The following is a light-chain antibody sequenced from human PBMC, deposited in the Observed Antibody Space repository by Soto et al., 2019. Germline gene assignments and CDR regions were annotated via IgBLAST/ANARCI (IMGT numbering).Light chain of an antibody. CDR3: QQFSSYPLT. V-gene: IGKV3-20*01. Sequence: EFVLTQSPGTLSLSPGERATLSCRASQTVSNNYLAWYQQKPGQAPRLLIYDASSRATDIPDRFSGGGSGTHFTLTIRRLEPGDFAVCYCQQFSSYPLTFGGGTKVEIK. CDR1: QTVSNNY. CDR2: DAS. J-gene: IGKJ4*01.